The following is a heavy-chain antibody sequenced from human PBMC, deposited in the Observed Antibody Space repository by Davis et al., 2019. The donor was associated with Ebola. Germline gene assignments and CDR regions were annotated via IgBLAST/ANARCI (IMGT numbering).Heavy chain of an antibody. V-gene: IGHV1-2*02. CDR1: GYTFTSYG. CDR2: INPNSGGT. CDR3: ARGYSSGWYGFDY. J-gene: IGHJ4*02. D-gene: IGHD6-19*01. Sequence: AASVKVSCKASGYTFTSYGINWVRQAPGQGLEWMGWINPNSGGTNYAQKFQGRVTMTRDTSISTAYMELSRLRSDETAVYYCARGYSSGWYGFDYWGQGTLVTVSS.